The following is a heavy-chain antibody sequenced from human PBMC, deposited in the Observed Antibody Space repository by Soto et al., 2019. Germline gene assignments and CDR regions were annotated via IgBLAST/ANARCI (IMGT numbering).Heavy chain of an antibody. CDR1: GGTFSSYT. J-gene: IGHJ3*02. D-gene: IGHD1-1*01. CDR2: IIPILGIA. V-gene: IGHV1-69*02. CDR3: AKGGWLQLDAFDI. Sequence: SVKVSCKASGGTFSSYTISWVRQAPGQGLEWMGRIIPILGIANYAQKFQGRVTITADKSTSTAYMELSSLRSEDTAVYYCAKGGWLQLDAFDIWGQGTMVTVS.